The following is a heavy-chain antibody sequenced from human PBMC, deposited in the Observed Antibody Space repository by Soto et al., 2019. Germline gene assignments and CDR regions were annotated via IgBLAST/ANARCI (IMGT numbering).Heavy chain of an antibody. CDR2: IYYSGST. V-gene: IGHV4-39*01. D-gene: IGHD6-19*01. CDR3: ARHFPFMGQWLVESMFSFDY. CDR1: GGSISSSSYY. J-gene: IGHJ4*02. Sequence: QLQLQESGPGLVKPSETLSLTCTVSGGSISSSSYYWGWIRQPPGKGLEWIGSIYYSGSTYYNPSLKSRVTISVDTSKNQFSLKLSSVTAADTAVYYCARHFPFMGQWLVESMFSFDYWGQGTLVTVSS.